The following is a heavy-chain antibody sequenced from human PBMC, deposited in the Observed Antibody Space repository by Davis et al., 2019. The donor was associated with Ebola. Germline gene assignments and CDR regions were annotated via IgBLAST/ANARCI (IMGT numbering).Heavy chain of an antibody. CDR1: GYTFSSSA. CDR3: AREGGYGGNSRSFDY. CDR2: ISTYNGNT. D-gene: IGHD4-23*01. V-gene: IGHV1-18*01. Sequence: ASVKVSCKASGYTFSSSAFSWVRQAPGQGPEWMGWISTYNGNTRYTRNMQDRVTMSTDTSTSIAYMELRSLRSDDTAVYYCAREGGYGGNSRSFDYWGQGTLVTVSS. J-gene: IGHJ4*02.